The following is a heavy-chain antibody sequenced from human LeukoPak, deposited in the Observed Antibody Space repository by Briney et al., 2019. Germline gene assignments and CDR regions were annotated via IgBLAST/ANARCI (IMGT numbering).Heavy chain of an antibody. CDR3: ARDPDYYDSSAPAGVY. V-gene: IGHV3-21*01. Sequence: GGSLRLSCAASGFTFSSYSMNWVRQAPGTGLEWVSSISSSSSYIYYADSVKGRFTISRDNAKNSLYLQMNSLRAEDTAVYYCARDPDYYDSSAPAGVYWGQGTLVTVSS. CDR1: GFTFSSYS. D-gene: IGHD3-22*01. J-gene: IGHJ4*02. CDR2: ISSSSSYI.